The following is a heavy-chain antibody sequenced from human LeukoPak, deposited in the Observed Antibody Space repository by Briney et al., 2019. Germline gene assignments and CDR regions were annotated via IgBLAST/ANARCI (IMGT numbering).Heavy chain of an antibody. J-gene: IGHJ4*02. CDR3: ARLSGAAYNFLARSTYYFDY. Sequence: GESLKISCKHSEYGFPNYCIGWVRQMPGKGLEWMGIIYPDDSDTRYSPSFQGQVTISADRSINTAYLQWGSLKAADTAMYYCARLSGAAYNFLARSTYYFDYWGQGTLVTVSS. D-gene: IGHD5-24*01. CDR2: IYPDDSDT. V-gene: IGHV5-51*01. CDR1: EYGFPNYC.